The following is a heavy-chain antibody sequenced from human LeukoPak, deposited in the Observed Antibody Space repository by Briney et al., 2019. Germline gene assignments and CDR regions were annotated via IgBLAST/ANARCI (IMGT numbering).Heavy chain of an antibody. CDR3: AKDLGMTTETDDDLADY. Sequence: GRSLRLSCAASGFTFSSYGMHWVRQAPGKGLEWVAVIWYDGSNKYYADSVKGRFTISRDNSKNTLYLQMNSLRAEDTAVYYCAKDLGMTTETDDDLADYWGQGTLVTVSS. CDR2: IWYDGSNK. CDR1: GFTFSSYG. J-gene: IGHJ4*02. V-gene: IGHV3-33*06. D-gene: IGHD4-11*01.